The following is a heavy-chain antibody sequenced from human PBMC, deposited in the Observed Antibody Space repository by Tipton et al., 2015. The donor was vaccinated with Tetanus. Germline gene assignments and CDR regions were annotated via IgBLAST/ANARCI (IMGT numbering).Heavy chain of an antibody. CDR1: GFTFSNYG. J-gene: IGHJ1*01. D-gene: IGHD4-17*01. CDR3: ARETSLTTSY. CDR2: IWYDGTTK. Sequence: AVSGFTFSNYGMHWVRQAPGKGLEWVAVIWYDGTTKYYADSVNGRFTISRDNSKNTLFLQMNSLRAEDTAVYYCARETSLTTSYWGQGTLVTVSS. V-gene: IGHV3-33*08.